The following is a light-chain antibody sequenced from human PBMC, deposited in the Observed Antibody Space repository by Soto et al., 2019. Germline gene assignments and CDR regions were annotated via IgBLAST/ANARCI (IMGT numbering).Light chain of an antibody. J-gene: IGLJ2*01. Sequence: SYELTQPSSVSVSPGQTAGITCSGDVLAKKYARWFQQKPGQAPVLMIYKDSERPSGIPERFSGSSSGTTVTLTISGAQVEDEADYYCYSAADNNLVFGGGTKLTVL. CDR3: YSAADNNLV. CDR1: VLAKKY. CDR2: KDS. V-gene: IGLV3-27*01.